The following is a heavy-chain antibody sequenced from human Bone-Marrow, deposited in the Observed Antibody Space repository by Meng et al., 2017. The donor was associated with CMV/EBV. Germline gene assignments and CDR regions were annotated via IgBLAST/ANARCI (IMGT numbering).Heavy chain of an antibody. D-gene: IGHD3-10*01. J-gene: IGHJ6*02. Sequence: GGSLRLSCAASGFTFSSYSMNWVRQAPGKGLEWVSSISSSSSYIYYADSVKGRFTISRDNAKNSLYLQMNSLRAEDTAVYYCARDQGDYYGSGSYYIDYYYYGMDVWGQGTTVPVSS. CDR3: ARDQGDYYGSGSYYIDYYYYGMDV. CDR2: ISSSSSYI. CDR1: GFTFSSYS. V-gene: IGHV3-21*01.